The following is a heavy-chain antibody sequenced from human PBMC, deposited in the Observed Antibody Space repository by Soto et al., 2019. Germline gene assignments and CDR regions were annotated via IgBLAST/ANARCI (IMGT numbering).Heavy chain of an antibody. CDR1: GYTFTSYD. D-gene: IGHD1-1*01. J-gene: IGHJ5*02. Sequence: QVQLVQSGAEVKKPGASVKVSCKASGYTFTSYDINWVRQATGQGLEWMGWMNPNSGNTGYEQKFQGRVTRTRNTAISTAYMELRSLRSEDTAVYYWATEGVGLERPWPWGQGTLVTVSS. CDR3: ATEGVGLERPWP. V-gene: IGHV1-8*01. CDR2: MNPNSGNT.